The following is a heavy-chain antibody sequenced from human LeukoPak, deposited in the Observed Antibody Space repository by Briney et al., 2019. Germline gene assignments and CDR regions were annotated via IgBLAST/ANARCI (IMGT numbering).Heavy chain of an antibody. J-gene: IGHJ2*01. CDR1: GASISRSD. V-gene: IGHV4-59*01. CDR2: IYSSGDA. D-gene: IGHD6-6*01. Sequence: SETLSLTCTVSGASISRSDWTWIRQPPGKGLEWIGNIYSSGDADFNPSLKSRVTISADTSKNQFSLILNSVTAADTAMYYCGRRGSSSYWYFDLWGRGTLVTVSS. CDR3: GRRGSSSYWYFDL.